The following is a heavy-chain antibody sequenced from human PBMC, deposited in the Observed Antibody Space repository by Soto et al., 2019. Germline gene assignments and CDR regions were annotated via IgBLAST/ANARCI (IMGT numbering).Heavy chain of an antibody. CDR1: GFTFSNYY. Sequence: GGSLRLSCGTSGFTFSNYYMSWIRQAPGKGLEWVSWIESTGTYTNYGGSVKGRFTISRDNTKNSLYLQMNSLRAEDMGVYYCARESGGMDVWGQWTTVTVSS. CDR2: IESTGTYT. CDR3: ARESGGMDV. D-gene: IGHD6-25*01. J-gene: IGHJ6*02. V-gene: IGHV3-11*05.